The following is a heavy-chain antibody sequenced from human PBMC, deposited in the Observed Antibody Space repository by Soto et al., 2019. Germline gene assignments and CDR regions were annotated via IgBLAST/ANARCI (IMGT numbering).Heavy chain of an antibody. CDR3: ARDGGHDPWVSFFIDV. Sequence: QVQLVESGGGVVQPGRSLRLSCAASGFTFRESGMFWVRQVPGKGLEWVAVITYDGSNAYYQDSVKGRFTIPVDNSKGTVNLQMNCLRDEDTAVYYCARDGGHDPWVSFFIDVWGKVNTVTVSS. J-gene: IGHJ6*03. D-gene: IGHD1-1*01. CDR2: ITYDGSNA. CDR1: GFTFRESG. V-gene: IGHV3-30*03.